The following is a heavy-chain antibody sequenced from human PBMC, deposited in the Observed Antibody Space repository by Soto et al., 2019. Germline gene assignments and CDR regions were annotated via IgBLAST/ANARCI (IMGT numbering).Heavy chain of an antibody. Sequence: QVXXXXSXGGLXXPGXXLXXXXAASGFTFSDYYMSWIRQAPGKGLXXXXXISSSGSTIYYADSVKGRFTISRDNXXXXXXLXXXXXXXXXXXXXXXXRTPPRSWYSQVWPVGIPNWFDPWGQGTLVTVSS. D-gene: IGHD6-13*01. CDR2: ISSSGSTI. CDR1: GFTFSDYY. CDR3: XRTPPRSWYSQVWPVGIPNWFDP. V-gene: IGHV3-11*01. J-gene: IGHJ5*02.